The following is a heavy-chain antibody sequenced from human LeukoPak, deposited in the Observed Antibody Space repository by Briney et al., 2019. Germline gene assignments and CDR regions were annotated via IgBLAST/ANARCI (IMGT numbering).Heavy chain of an antibody. CDR1: GGSISSYY. J-gene: IGHJ4*02. CDR3: ARDRAAMGY. CDR2: IYYSGST. D-gene: IGHD5-18*01. V-gene: IGHV4-59*01. Sequence: MPSETLSLTCTVSGGSISSYYWSWIRQPPGKGPEWIGYIYYSGSTNYNPSLKSRVTISVDTSKNQFSLKLSSVTAADTAVYYCARDRAAMGYWGQGTLVTVSS.